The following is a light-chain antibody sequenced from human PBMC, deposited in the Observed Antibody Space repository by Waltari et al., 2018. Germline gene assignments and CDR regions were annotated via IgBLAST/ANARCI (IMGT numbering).Light chain of an antibody. V-gene: IGKV1-9*01. Sequence: EIQLTQSPSFLSASVGDRVTITCRASQGISSYLAWYQQKPGKAPKLLIYAASTLQSGVPSRFSGSGSGTEFTLTISSLQPEDFATYYCQQRNSYPLTFGGGTKVEIK. CDR2: AAS. CDR1: QGISSY. J-gene: IGKJ4*01. CDR3: QQRNSYPLT.